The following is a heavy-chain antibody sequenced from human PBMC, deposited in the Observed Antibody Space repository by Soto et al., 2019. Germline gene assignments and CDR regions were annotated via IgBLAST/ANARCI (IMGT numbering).Heavy chain of an antibody. V-gene: IGHV3-66*04. CDR2: IYSGGST. D-gene: IGHD5-18*01. CDR1: GVTVSSNY. CDR3: ARHGYTYGGGYFDY. Sequence: EVQLVESGGGLVQPGGSLRLSCAASGVTVSSNYMSWVRQAPGKGLEWVSVIYSGGSTYYADSVKGRFTISRDNSKTTLYLQMTSLRAEDTAVYYCARHGYTYGGGYFDYWGQGTLVTVSS. J-gene: IGHJ4*02.